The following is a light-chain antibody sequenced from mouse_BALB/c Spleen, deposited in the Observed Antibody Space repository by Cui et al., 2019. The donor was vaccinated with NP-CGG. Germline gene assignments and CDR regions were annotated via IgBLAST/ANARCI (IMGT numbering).Light chain of an antibody. CDR2: GTN. CDR1: TGAVTNSNY. J-gene: IGLJ1*01. Sequence: QAVVTQESALTTSPGETVTLTCRSNTGAVTNSNYANWVQEKPDHLFTGLIGGTNNRAPGIPARFSGSLIGDKAALTITGAQTEDEAMYFCALWYSNHWVFGGGTKLTVL. V-gene: IGLV1*01. CDR3: ALWYSNHWV.